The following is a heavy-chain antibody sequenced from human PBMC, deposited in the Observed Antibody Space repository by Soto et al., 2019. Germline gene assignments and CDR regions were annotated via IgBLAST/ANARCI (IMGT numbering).Heavy chain of an antibody. CDR2: ISWNSGSI. J-gene: IGHJ6*02. CDR3: GKDKSYYYYGMDV. V-gene: IGHV3-9*01. CDR1: GFTFDDYA. Sequence: EVQLVESGGGLVQPGRSLRLSCAASGFTFDDYAMHWVRQAPGKGLEWVSGISWNSGSIDYADSVKGRFTISRDNAKNSLYLQMNSLRAEDTALYYCGKDKSYYYYGMDVWGQGTTVTVSS.